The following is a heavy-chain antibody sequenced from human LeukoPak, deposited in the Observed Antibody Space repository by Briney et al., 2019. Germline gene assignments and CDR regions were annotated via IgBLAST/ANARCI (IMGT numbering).Heavy chain of an antibody. CDR1: GYSFTSYW. CDR2: IYPGDSDT. Sequence: GESLKISCRGFGYSFTSYWIGWVRQMPGKGLEWMGIIYPGDSDTRYSPSFQGQVTISADKSISTAYLQWSSLKASDTAMYYCARRGRIYCSGGSCHWGFDFWGQGTLVTVSS. V-gene: IGHV5-51*01. CDR3: ARRGRIYCSGGSCHWGFDF. J-gene: IGHJ4*02. D-gene: IGHD2-15*01.